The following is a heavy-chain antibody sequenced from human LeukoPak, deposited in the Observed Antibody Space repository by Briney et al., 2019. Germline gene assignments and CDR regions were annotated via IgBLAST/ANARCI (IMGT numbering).Heavy chain of an antibody. CDR2: ISGSGST. CDR1: GFTFRTYG. D-gene: IGHD4-17*01. V-gene: IGHV3-23*01. J-gene: IGHJ3*02. Sequence: GGSLRLSCAASGFTFRTYGMNWVRQAPGKGLEWVSVISGSGSTYYADSVKGRFTISRDNSKNTLYLQMNSLRAEDTAVYYCAKDLTYGEYAGGDAFDIWGQETMVTVSS. CDR3: AKDLTYGEYAGGDAFDI.